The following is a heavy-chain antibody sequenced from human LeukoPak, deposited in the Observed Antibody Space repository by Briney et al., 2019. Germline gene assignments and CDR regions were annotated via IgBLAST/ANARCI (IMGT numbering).Heavy chain of an antibody. V-gene: IGHV3-7*01. J-gene: IGHJ6*03. Sequence: PGGSLRLSCSASGFTFSRSLMTWVRQAPGKGLEWVANIKQDGSEQYTADSLKGRFSISRDNDKKIVFLQMNSLRVDDTAVYYCARVGPSYYYYYMDAWGNGTTVIVSS. CDR2: IKQDGSEQ. CDR3: ARVGPSYYYYYMDA. CDR1: GFTFSRSL.